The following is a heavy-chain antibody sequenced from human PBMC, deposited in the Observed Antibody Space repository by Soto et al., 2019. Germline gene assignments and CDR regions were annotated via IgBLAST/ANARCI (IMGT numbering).Heavy chain of an antibody. D-gene: IGHD3-10*01. Sequence: GGSLRLSCAASGLPVSSENVSWVRQAPGKGLEWVSIIYSGGSTYYADSVKGRFTISRDNSKNTLYLQMNSLSAEDTAVYYCARTNYGSETTWGQGTLVTVSS. CDR1: GLPVSSEN. J-gene: IGHJ5*02. V-gene: IGHV3-53*01. CDR3: ARTNYGSETT. CDR2: IYSGGST.